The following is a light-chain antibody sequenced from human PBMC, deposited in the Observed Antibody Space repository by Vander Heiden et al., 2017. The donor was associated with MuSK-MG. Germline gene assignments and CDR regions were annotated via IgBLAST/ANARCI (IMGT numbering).Light chain of an antibody. CDR3: LQDDNVPPKLT. CDR2: DAS. Sequence: DIQMTQSPSSLSASVGDRVTITCQASQDINKFLNWYQQKPGKAPNLLIYDASNLETGVPSRFSGSGAGTDVTLTISSMQPEDMATYYCLQDDNVPPKLTFGGGTKVESK. J-gene: IGKJ4*01. V-gene: IGKV1-33*01. CDR1: QDINKF.